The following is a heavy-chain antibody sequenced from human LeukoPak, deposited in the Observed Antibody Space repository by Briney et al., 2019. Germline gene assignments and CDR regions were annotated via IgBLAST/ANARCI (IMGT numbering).Heavy chain of an antibody. D-gene: IGHD4-11*01. CDR3: TTDTGVY. V-gene: IGHV3-15*04. J-gene: IGHJ4*02. Sequence: GGSLRLSCAASGFTFSNAWMSWVRQAPGKGLEWVGRIESKTDGGTTDYAAPVKGRFTISRDDSKNTLYLQMNSLKTEDTAVYYCTTDTGVYWGQGTLVTVSS. CDR2: IESKTDGGTT. CDR1: GFTFSNAW.